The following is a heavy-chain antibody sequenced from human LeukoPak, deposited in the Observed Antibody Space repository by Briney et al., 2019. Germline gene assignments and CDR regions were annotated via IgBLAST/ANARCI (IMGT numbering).Heavy chain of an antibody. J-gene: IGHJ3*02. CDR1: GYIFTSYW. Sequence: GESLKISCQGSGYIFTSYWIGWVRQMPGKGLEWMGIIYPGDSDTRYSPSFQGQVTISADKSISTAYLQWSSLKASDTAMYYCARLRSDMIVSGQRAFDIWGQGTMVTVSS. CDR2: IYPGDSDT. D-gene: IGHD3-22*01. V-gene: IGHV5-51*01. CDR3: ARLRSDMIVSGQRAFDI.